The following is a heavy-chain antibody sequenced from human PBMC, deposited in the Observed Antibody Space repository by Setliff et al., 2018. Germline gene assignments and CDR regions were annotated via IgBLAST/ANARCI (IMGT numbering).Heavy chain of an antibody. J-gene: IGHJ4*02. CDR3: ARDGGYCSGGSCYGLDY. CDR2: INAGNGNT. Sequence: RASVKVSCKASGYTFTSYAMHWVRQAPGQRLEWMGWINAGNGNTKYSQKFQGRVTITRDTSASTAYMELSSLRSEDTAVYYCARDGGYCSGGSCYGLDYWGQGTLVTVSS. V-gene: IGHV1-3*01. D-gene: IGHD2-15*01. CDR1: GYTFTSYA.